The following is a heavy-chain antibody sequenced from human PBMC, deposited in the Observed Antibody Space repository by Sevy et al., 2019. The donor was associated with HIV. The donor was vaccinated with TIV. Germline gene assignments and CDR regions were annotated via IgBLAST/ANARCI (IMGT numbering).Heavy chain of an antibody. J-gene: IGHJ4*02. CDR1: GGSITSLY. CDR2: IYYNGHI. CDR3: AGENAWGRGYS. V-gene: IGHV4-59*08. Sequence: SETLSLTCTVSGGSITSLYWNWIRQPPGKGLEWIANIYYNGHINYNPSLKSRVTISLDTSKNQFSLRLISVTAADTAMYYCAGENAWGRGYSWGQGTLVTVSS. D-gene: IGHD1-26*01.